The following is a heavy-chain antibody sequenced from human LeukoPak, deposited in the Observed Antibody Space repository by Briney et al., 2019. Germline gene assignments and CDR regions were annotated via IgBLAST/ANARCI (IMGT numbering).Heavy chain of an antibody. D-gene: IGHD3-3*01. V-gene: IGHV3-7*01. CDR3: ATNPYYDFWSGDSDY. CDR1: GFTFSSYW. Sequence: PGGSLRLSCAASGFTFSSYWMSWVRQAPGKGLEWVANIKQDGSEKYYVDSVKGRFTISRDNAKNSLYLQMNSLRAEDTAVYSCATNPYYDFWSGDSDYWGQGTLVTVS. CDR2: IKQDGSEK. J-gene: IGHJ4*02.